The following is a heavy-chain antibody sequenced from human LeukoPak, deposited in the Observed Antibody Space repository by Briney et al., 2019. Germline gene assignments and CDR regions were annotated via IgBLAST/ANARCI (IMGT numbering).Heavy chain of an antibody. CDR2: IIPISGTA. Sequence: SVKVSCKASGGTFSSYAISWVRQAPGQGLEWMGGIIPISGTANYAQKFQGRVTITADESTSTAYMELSSLRSEDTAAYYCARGWDGYNWANGSYLDSSGQGTLVTVSS. V-gene: IGHV1-69*01. CDR3: ARGWDGYNWANGSYLDS. D-gene: IGHD5-24*01. J-gene: IGHJ4*02. CDR1: GGTFSSYA.